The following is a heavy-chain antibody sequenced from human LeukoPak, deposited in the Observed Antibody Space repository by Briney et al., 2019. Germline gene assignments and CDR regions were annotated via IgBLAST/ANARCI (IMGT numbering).Heavy chain of an antibody. Sequence: GGSLRLSCAASGFTVSSNYMRWVRLAPGKGLEWVSVIYSGGNTDYADSVKGRFSISRHNSKNTLYLQMNSLRPEDTAVYYCARLSYYYDSSGFLDYWGLGTLVTVSS. CDR3: ARLSYYYDSSGFLDY. V-gene: IGHV3-53*04. CDR2: IYSGGNT. CDR1: GFTVSSNY. J-gene: IGHJ4*02. D-gene: IGHD3-22*01.